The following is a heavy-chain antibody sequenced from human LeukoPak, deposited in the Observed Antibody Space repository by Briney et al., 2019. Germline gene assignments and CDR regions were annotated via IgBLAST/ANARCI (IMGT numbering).Heavy chain of an antibody. CDR3: ARERGTYYYDSSGYSDYYYYYGMDV. CDR2: IYYSGST. D-gene: IGHD3-22*01. Sequence: PSETLSLTCTVSGGSISSYYWSWIRQPPGKGLEWIGYIYYSGSTNYNPSLKSRVTISVDTSKNQFSLKLSSVTAADTAVYYCARERGTYYYDSSGYSDYYYYYGMDVWGQGTTVTVSS. J-gene: IGHJ6*02. V-gene: IGHV4-59*01. CDR1: GGSISSYY.